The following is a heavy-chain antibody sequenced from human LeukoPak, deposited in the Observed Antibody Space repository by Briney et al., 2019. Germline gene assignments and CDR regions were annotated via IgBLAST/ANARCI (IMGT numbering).Heavy chain of an antibody. CDR2: ISYSGST. V-gene: IGHV4-59*08. CDR3: ARHRVSGSSYSALDY. J-gene: IGHJ4*02. Sequence: SETLSLTCTVSGASINSHYWSWIRQPPGKGLEWIGYISYSGSTNYNPSLKSRVIISVDTSKTHFSLNLSSVTAADTAFYYCARHRVSGSSYSALDYWGQGTLVSVSS. D-gene: IGHD1-26*01. CDR1: GASINSHY.